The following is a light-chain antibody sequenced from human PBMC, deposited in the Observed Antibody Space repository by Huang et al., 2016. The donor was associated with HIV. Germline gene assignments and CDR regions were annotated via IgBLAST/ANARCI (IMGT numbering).Light chain of an antibody. CDR3: QQYDNLPWT. J-gene: IGKJ1*01. Sequence: DIQMTQSPSSLSASVGDRVTITCPASQDISPCLNWYQQKPGNAPQVLIYAASNLETGVPSRFSGSGSWTDFTFTISSLQPGDIATYYCQQYDNLPWTFGQGTKVEIK. CDR1: QDISPC. V-gene: IGKV1-33*01. CDR2: AAS.